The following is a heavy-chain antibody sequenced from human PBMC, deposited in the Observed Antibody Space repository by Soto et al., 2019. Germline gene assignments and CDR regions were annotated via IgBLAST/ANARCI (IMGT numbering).Heavy chain of an antibody. CDR3: ATDDFWSGYSNY. Sequence: GSLRLSCAASGFTFSSYAMHWVRQAPGKGLEWVAVISYDGSNKYYADSVKGRFTISRDNSKNTLYLQMNSLRAEDTAAYYCATDDFWSGYSNYWGQGTLVTVSS. CDR1: GFTFSSYA. D-gene: IGHD3-3*01. J-gene: IGHJ4*02. CDR2: ISYDGSNK. V-gene: IGHV3-30-3*01.